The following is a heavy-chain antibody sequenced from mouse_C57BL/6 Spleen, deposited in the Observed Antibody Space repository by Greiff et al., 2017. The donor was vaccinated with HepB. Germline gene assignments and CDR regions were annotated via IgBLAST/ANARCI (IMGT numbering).Heavy chain of an antibody. J-gene: IGHJ3*01. CDR1: GYTFTSYW. CDR2: IDPSDSYT. D-gene: IGHD2-3*01. CDR3: ARDDGYFGAY. Sequence: QVQLQQPGAELVKPGASVKLSCKASGYTFTSYWMQWVKQRPGQGLEWIGEIDPSDSYTNYNQKFKGKATLTVDTSSSTAYMQLSSLTSEDSAVYYCARDDGYFGAYWGQGTLVTVSA. V-gene: IGHV1-50*01.